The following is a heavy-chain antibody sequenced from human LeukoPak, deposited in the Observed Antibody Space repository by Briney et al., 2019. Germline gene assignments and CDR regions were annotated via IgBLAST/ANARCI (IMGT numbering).Heavy chain of an antibody. CDR2: ISSSGSTI. D-gene: IGHD3-3*01. J-gene: IGHJ5*02. V-gene: IGHV3-48*03. CDR3: ARSDFWSGYYTYANWFDP. Sequence: QPGGSLRLSCAASGFTFSSYEMNWVRQAPGKGLEWVSYISSSGSTIYYADSVKGRFTISRDNAKNSLYLQMNSLRAEDTAVYYCARSDFWSGYYTYANWFDPWGQGTLVTVSS. CDR1: GFTFSSYE.